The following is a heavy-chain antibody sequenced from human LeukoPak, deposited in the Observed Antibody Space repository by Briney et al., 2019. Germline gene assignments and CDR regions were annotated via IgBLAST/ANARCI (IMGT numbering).Heavy chain of an antibody. CDR2: IYYSGTT. CDR3: ARDFSSSSTVYYYYYMDA. J-gene: IGHJ6*03. D-gene: IGHD6-6*01. CDR1: GGSISSSSYY. V-gene: IGHV4-39*07. Sequence: SETLSLTCTVSGGSISSSSYYWGWIRQPPGKGLEWIGSIYYSGTTYYNPSLKSRVTISLDTSKNQFSLKLSSVTAADTAIYYCARDFSSSSTVYYYYYMDAWGKGTTVTVSS.